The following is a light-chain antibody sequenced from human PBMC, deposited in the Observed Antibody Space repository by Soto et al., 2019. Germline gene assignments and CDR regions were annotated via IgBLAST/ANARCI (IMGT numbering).Light chain of an antibody. CDR2: EDN. CDR3: ASWDSSLTGGV. Sequence: HSVLTQPPSVSAAPGQKVTISCSGSSPNIGNNIVSWYQQLPGTAPKLLIYEDNKRPSGIPDRFSGSKSGTSATLGITGLQTGDEAEYYCASWDSSLTGGVFGGGTKLTVL. V-gene: IGLV1-51*02. J-gene: IGLJ2*01. CDR1: SPNIGNNI.